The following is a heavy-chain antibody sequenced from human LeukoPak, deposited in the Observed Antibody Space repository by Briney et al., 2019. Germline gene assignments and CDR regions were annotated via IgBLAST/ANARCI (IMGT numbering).Heavy chain of an antibody. V-gene: IGHV4-39*01. CDR3: AKHPSLREFDS. J-gene: IGHJ4*02. CDR1: GGPITTSSYY. CDR2: IYYSGST. Sequence: PSETLSLTCTVSGGPITTSSYYWAWIRQPPGKGLEWIGSIYYSGSTFYNQSLKSRVTISVDTSKNQFSLRQSSMTAADTAVYYCAKHPSLREFDSWGQGTLVTVSS.